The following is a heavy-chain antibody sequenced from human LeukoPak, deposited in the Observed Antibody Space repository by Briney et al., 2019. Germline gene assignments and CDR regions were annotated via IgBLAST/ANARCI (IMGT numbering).Heavy chain of an antibody. J-gene: IGHJ4*02. CDR1: GGSISSGSYY. V-gene: IGHV4-61*02. CDR3: ARASGWLFDY. D-gene: IGHD3-10*01. CDR2: IYTSGST. Sequence: SETLSLTCTVSGGSISSGSYYWSWIRQPAGKGLEWIGRIYTSGSTNYNPSLKSRATISVDTSKNQFSLKLSSVTAADTAVYYCARASGWLFDYWGQGTLVTVSS.